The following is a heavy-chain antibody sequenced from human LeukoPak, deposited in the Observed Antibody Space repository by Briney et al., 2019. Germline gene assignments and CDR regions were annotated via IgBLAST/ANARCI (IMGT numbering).Heavy chain of an antibody. CDR2: VYYGGST. V-gene: IGHV4-39*01. CDR3: ARHDRSYYGASGHITLSFFDY. J-gene: IGHJ4*02. D-gene: IGHD4/OR15-4a*01. CDR1: GGSISTENYC. Sequence: PSETLSLTCTVSGGSISTENYCWGWIRQPSGKGLEWIGSVYYGGSTQYKPSLQSRVTISIDTSKNQFSLRLNSVTVADAAVYYCARHDRSYYGASGHITLSFFDYWGQGTLVTVSS.